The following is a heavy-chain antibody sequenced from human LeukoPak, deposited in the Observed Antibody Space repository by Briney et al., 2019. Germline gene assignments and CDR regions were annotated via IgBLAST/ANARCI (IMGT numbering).Heavy chain of an antibody. CDR1: GFTFSSYA. Sequence: GGSLRLPCAASGFTFSSYAMHWVRQAPGKGLEWVAVISYDGSNKYYADSVKGRFTISRDNSKNTLYLQMNSLRAEDTAVYYCARARAVAGTGGYFDYWGQGTLVTVSS. CDR3: ARARAVAGTGGYFDY. J-gene: IGHJ4*02. CDR2: ISYDGSNK. V-gene: IGHV3-30-3*01. D-gene: IGHD6-19*01.